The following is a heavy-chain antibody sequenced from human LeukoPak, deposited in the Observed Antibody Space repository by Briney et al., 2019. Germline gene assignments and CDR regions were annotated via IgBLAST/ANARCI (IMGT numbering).Heavy chain of an antibody. J-gene: IGHJ6*02. CDR1: GGSISSYY. V-gene: IGHV4-59*01. CDR2: IYYSGST. Sequence: SETLSLTCTVSGGSISSYYWSWIRQPPGKGLEWIGYIYYSGSTNYNPSLKCRVTISVDTSKNQFSLKLSSVTAADTAVYYCARDIRHDYGDYFDYYYGMDVWGQGTTVTVSS. CDR3: ARDIRHDYGDYFDYYYGMDV. D-gene: IGHD4-17*01.